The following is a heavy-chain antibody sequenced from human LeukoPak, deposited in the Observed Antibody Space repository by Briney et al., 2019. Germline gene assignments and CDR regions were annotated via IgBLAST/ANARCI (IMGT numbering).Heavy chain of an antibody. Sequence: GGSLRLSCAASGFTVSSNYMSWVRQAPGKGLEWVSLIYSGGSTYYADSVKGRFTISRDNSKNTLYLQMNSLRAEDTAVYYCARDQSGSYPLGLDYWGQGTLVTVSS. CDR3: ARDQSGSYPLGLDY. CDR1: GFTVSSNY. J-gene: IGHJ4*02. CDR2: IYSGGST. D-gene: IGHD1-26*01. V-gene: IGHV3-53*05.